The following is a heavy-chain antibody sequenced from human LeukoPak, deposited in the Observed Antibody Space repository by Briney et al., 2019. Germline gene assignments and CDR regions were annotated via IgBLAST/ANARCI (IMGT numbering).Heavy chain of an antibody. CDR1: GNSTTSYW. Sequence: AASLKISCTGSGNSTTSYWNGWGRHLPQKGLEWMGINYTGDSDTRYSPSFQGQVTISADKSISTAYLQWSSLKASDTAMYYCARLIGRDGYNGVLDYWGQGTLVTVSS. J-gene: IGHJ4*02. D-gene: IGHD5-24*01. CDR3: ARLIGRDGYNGVLDY. V-gene: IGHV5-51*01. CDR2: NYTGDSDT.